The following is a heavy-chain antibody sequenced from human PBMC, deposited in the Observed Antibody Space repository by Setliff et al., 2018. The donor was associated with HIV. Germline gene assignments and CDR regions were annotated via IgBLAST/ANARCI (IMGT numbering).Heavy chain of an antibody. Sequence: ASVKVSCKASGYTFTSYYIHWVRQAPGQGLEWMGIINPSGGSTNYAQKFQDRVTMTRDTSTTTVYMDLRSLRSEDTAVNYCARARGRLSDFDIWGQGTMVTVSS. CDR1: GYTFTSYY. CDR3: ARARGRLSDFDI. V-gene: IGHV1-46*01. CDR2: INPSGGST. D-gene: IGHD3-10*01. J-gene: IGHJ3*02.